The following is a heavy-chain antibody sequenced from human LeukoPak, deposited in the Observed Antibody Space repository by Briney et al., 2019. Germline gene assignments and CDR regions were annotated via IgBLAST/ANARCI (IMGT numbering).Heavy chain of an antibody. D-gene: IGHD2-2*03. CDR3: AKDSHWILFDD. V-gene: IGHV3-23*01. Sequence: GGSLRLSCGASGFTFSSHGMNWVRQAPGKGLEWVSGIGGSGTRTYYADSVKGRFTISRDNSKNTLYLQMNSLRDEDTAVYYCAKDSHWILFDDWGQGTLVTVSS. CDR2: IGGSGTRT. CDR1: GFTFSSHG. J-gene: IGHJ4*02.